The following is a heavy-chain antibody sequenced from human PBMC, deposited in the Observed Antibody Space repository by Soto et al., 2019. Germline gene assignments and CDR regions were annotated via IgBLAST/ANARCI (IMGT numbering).Heavy chain of an antibody. CDR2: IYYSGST. Sequence: QVQLQESGPGLVKPSQTLSLTCTVSGGSISSGGYYWSWIGQHPGKARGWIGNIYYSGSTYYKPSRKSRITLSVDESKNQFSVKLSSMAAADTAVYYCASGTYYYDSSGYVYYFDYWGQGTLVTVSS. J-gene: IGHJ4*02. CDR1: GGSISSGGYY. V-gene: IGHV4-31*03. CDR3: ASGTYYYDSSGYVYYFDY. D-gene: IGHD3-22*01.